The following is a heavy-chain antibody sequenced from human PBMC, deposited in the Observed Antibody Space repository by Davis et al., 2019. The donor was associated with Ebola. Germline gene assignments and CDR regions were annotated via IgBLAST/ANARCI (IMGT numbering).Heavy chain of an antibody. D-gene: IGHD2-21*02. CDR1: GFTFNTYS. CDR3: ASPSIVVTERDC. J-gene: IGHJ4*02. Sequence: GESLKISCAASGFTFNTYSMNWVRQVPGKGLEWVSYISSTSTTISYADSVRGRFTISRDNAQGSLYLQMNSLRAEDTAIYYCASPSIVVTERDCWGQGALVTVSS. CDR2: ISSTSTTI. V-gene: IGHV3-48*04.